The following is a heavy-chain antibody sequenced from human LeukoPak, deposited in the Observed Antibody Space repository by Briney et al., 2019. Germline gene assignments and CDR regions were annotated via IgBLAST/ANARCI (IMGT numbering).Heavy chain of an antibody. CDR2: IYHSGST. D-gene: IGHD3-10*01. V-gene: IGHV4-38-2*02. CDR3: AREGYYYGSGSPF. J-gene: IGHJ4*02. CDR1: GYSISSGYY. Sequence: SETLSLTCTVSGYSISSGYYWGWIRQPPGKGLEWIGSIYHSGSTYYNPSLKSRVTISVDTSKNQFSLKLSSVTSADTAVYYCAREGYYYGSGSPFWGQGTLVTVSS.